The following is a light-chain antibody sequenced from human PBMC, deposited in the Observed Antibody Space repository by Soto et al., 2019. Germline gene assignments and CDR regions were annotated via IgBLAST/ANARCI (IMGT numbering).Light chain of an antibody. J-gene: IGKJ1*01. CDR2: GAS. CDR3: QQYNNWPPDRT. CDR1: QSVNSN. V-gene: IGKV3-15*01. Sequence: EIVMTQSPATVSVSPGERATLSCRASQSVNSNLVWYQHKPGQAPRLLIYGASTRATGIPARFSGSGSGTDFTLTISSLQSEDFAIYFCQQYNNWPPDRTFGQGTKVEIK.